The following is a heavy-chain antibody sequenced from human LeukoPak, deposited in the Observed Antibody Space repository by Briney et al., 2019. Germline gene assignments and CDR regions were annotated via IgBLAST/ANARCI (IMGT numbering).Heavy chain of an antibody. CDR3: AREPYYDFWSGYYDAFDI. CDR2: IYYSGST. V-gene: IGHV4-30-4*01. J-gene: IGHJ3*02. Sequence: KPSETLSLTCTVSGGSISSGDYYWSWIRQPPGKGLEWIGYIYYSGSTYYNPSLKSRVTISVDTSKNQFSLKLSSVTAADTAVYYCAREPYYDFWSGYYDAFDIWGQGTMVTVSS. D-gene: IGHD3-3*01. CDR1: GGSISSGDYY.